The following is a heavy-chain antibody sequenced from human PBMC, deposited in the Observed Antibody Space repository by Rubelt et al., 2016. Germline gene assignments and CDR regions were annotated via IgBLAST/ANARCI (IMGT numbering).Heavy chain of an antibody. D-gene: IGHD3-22*01. J-gene: IGHJ3*01. Sequence: LVQPGGSLRLSCAASGFTFSSYAMSWVRQAPGKGLEWVSAISGSGGSTYYADSVKGRFTISRDNAKKSLYLQMSSLREEDTAVYYCARDRVVITNDAFDVWGQGTMVTVSS. CDR1: GFTFSSYA. V-gene: IGHV3-23*01. CDR2: ISGSGGST. CDR3: ARDRVVITNDAFDV.